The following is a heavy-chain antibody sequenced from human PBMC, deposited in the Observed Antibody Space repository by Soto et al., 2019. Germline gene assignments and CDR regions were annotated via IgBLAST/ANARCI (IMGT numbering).Heavy chain of an antibody. CDR3: ASSDKDYALHFMDV. CDR2: IYYSGST. CDR1: GGSISSYY. Sequence: QVQLQESGPGLVKPSETLSLTCTVSGGSISSYYWSWIRQPPGKGLEWIGYIYYSGSTNYNPSLKSRVTISVDTSKNQFSLKLSSVTAADTAVYYCASSDKDYALHFMDVWGQGTTVTVSS. J-gene: IGHJ6*02. V-gene: IGHV4-59*01. D-gene: IGHD4-17*01.